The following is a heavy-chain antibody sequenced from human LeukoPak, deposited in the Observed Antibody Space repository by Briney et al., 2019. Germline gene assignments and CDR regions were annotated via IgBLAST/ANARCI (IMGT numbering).Heavy chain of an antibody. CDR2: IYYSGST. Sequence: SETLSLTCTVSGGSISSYYWSWIRQPPGKGLEWIGYIYYSGSTNYNPSLKSRVTISVDTSKNQFSLKLSSVTAADTAVYYCARSGSYGSGSFDYWGQGTLVTVSS. CDR3: ARSGSYGSGSFDY. J-gene: IGHJ4*02. V-gene: IGHV4-59*08. D-gene: IGHD3-10*01. CDR1: GGSISSYY.